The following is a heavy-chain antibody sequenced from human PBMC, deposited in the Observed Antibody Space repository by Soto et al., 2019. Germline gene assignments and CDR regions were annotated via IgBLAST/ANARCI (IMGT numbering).Heavy chain of an antibody. V-gene: IGHV1-2*04. CDR1: GFIFTGYY. J-gene: IGHJ5*01. D-gene: IGHD2-2*02. CDR2: INPNTGGT. Sequence: ASVKVSCKASGFIFTGYYMHWVRQAPGQGPEWMGWINPNTGGTKYARKFQGWVTMTRDTSINTAYMEVSRLKSNDTAVYYCARDGGSWLYNWFGFWGQGSLGTVSS. CDR3: ARDGGSWLYNWFGF.